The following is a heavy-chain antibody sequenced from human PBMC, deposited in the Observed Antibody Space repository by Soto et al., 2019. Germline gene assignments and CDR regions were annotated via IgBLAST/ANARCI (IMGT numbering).Heavy chain of an antibody. Sequence: GGSLRLACAASGFTFSSYSMNWVRQAPGKGLEWVSYISSSSSTIYYADSVKGRFTISRDNSKNTLYLQMNSLRAEDTAVYYCAKNPGYYYDSTGYHFDYWGQGTXVTVSS. J-gene: IGHJ4*02. V-gene: IGHV3-48*01. D-gene: IGHD3-22*01. CDR1: GFTFSSYS. CDR3: AKNPGYYYDSTGYHFDY. CDR2: ISSSSSTI.